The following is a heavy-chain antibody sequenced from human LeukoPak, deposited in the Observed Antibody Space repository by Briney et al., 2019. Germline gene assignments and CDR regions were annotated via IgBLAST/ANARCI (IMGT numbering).Heavy chain of an antibody. D-gene: IGHD5-24*01. V-gene: IGHV4-34*01. CDR2: INHSGRT. J-gene: IGHJ3*02. Sequence: SETLSLTCAVYGGSFSGYYWSWIRQPPGKGLEWIGEINHSGRTNYNPSLKSRVTISLDTSKNQFSLKLSSVTAADTAVYYCASPPVEMATIDAFDIWGQGTMVTVSS. CDR1: GGSFSGYY. CDR3: ASPPVEMATIDAFDI.